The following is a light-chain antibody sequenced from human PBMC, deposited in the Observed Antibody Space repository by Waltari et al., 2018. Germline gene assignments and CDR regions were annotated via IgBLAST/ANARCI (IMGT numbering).Light chain of an antibody. CDR3: SCLTKGNTWI. CDR1: RADVGDSNS. CDR2: DVN. V-gene: IGLV2-14*03. J-gene: IGLJ3*02. Sequence: QFALTQPASLSGTPGQSIVISCTGSRADVGDSNSVCWYQQHPGKAPKVLIFDVNSRPSGVDSRFSGSKSGNTASLTISGLQPEDEANYYCSCLTKGNTWIFGGGTELTVL.